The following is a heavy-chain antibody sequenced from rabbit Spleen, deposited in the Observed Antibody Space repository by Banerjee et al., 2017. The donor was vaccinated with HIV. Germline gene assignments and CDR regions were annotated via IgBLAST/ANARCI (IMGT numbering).Heavy chain of an antibody. CDR2: MDDNSSGFT. J-gene: IGHJ4*01. CDR1: GFDFSSNA. V-gene: IGHV1S45*01. D-gene: IGHD4-2*01. Sequence: QEQLVESGGGLVQPEGSLTLTCKASGFDFSSNAMCWVRQAPGKGLEWIACMDDNSSGFTWYASWAKGRFTISKTSSTTVTLQMTSLAAADTATYFCARDMAGSIPFNLWGPGTLVTVS. CDR3: ARDMAGSIPFNL.